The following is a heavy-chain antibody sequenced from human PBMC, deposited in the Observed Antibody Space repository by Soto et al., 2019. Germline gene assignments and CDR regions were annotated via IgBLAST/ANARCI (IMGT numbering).Heavy chain of an antibody. CDR3: ARDAPGVAPY. J-gene: IGHJ4*02. CDR1: GGSINSGDSY. V-gene: IGHV4-31*03. Sequence: QVQLQESGPGLVRPSQTLSLTCTVSGGSINSGDSYWNWIRQHPEKGLEWIGYINYRGSTFYNPSLKSRIIISVDTSKNHFSLKLSSVTAADTAVYYCARDAPGVAPYWGQGTRVTVSS. CDR2: INYRGST. D-gene: IGHD2-15*01.